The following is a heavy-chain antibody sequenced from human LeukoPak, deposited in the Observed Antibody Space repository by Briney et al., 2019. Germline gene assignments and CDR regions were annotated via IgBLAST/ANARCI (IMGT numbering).Heavy chain of an antibody. J-gene: IGHJ4*02. V-gene: IGHV1-69*05. D-gene: IGHD3-22*01. CDR3: ARAVDSSGYYYVPFDY. Sequence: SVKVSCKASGGTFSSYAISWARQAPGQGLEWMGGIIPIFGTANYAQKFQGRVTITTDGSTSTAYMELSSLRSEDTAVYYCARAVDSSGYYYVPFDYWGQGTLVTVSS. CDR1: GGTFSSYA. CDR2: IIPIFGTA.